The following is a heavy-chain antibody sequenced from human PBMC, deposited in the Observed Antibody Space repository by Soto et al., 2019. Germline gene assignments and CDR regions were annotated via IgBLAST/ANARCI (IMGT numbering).Heavy chain of an antibody. CDR2: IYEGGNT. CDR3: VRRSPEDAFDI. CDR1: GGSIISDGYS. V-gene: IGHV4-30-2*01. Sequence: PSETLSLTCAVSGGSIISDGYSGSWIRQPPGKGLQWIGHIYEGGNTYYTPSLESRVAISTDKSKNQFSLRLSSVTAADTAVYYCVRRSPEDAFDIWGQGTMVTVSS. J-gene: IGHJ3*02.